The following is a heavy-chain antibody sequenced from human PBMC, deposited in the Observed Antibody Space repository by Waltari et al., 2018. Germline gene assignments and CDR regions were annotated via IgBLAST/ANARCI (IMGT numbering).Heavy chain of an antibody. CDR3: ASPIGPYGSGSYADY. CDR2: ISGSGGST. D-gene: IGHD3-10*01. Sequence: EVQLVESGGGLVQPGGSLRLSCAASGFTFSSYAMSWVRQAQGKGLEWVSAISGSGGSTYYADSVKGRFTISRDNSKNTLYLQMNSLRAEDTAVYYCASPIGPYGSGSYADYWGQGTLVTVSS. V-gene: IGHV3-23*04. J-gene: IGHJ4*02. CDR1: GFTFSSYA.